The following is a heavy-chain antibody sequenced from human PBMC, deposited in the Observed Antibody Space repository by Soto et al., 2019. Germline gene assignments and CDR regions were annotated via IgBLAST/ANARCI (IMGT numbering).Heavy chain of an antibody. CDR1: GYTFTSYG. CDR2: ISAYNGNT. CDR3: AGVLRPYDSSGYCDY. D-gene: IGHD3-22*01. V-gene: IGHV1-18*01. J-gene: IGHJ4*02. Sequence: QVQLVQSGAEVKKPGASVKVSCKASGYTFTSYGISWVRQAPGQGLEWMGWISAYNGNTNYAQKLQGRVTMTTDTSTSTAYMELRSLRPDATAVYYCAGVLRPYDSSGYCDYWGQGTLVTVSS.